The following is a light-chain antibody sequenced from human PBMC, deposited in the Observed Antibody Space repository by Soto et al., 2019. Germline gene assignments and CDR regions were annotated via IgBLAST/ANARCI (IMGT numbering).Light chain of an antibody. CDR1: QSVSSSY. CDR2: GAS. J-gene: IGKJ5*01. V-gene: IGKV3-20*01. Sequence: EIVLTQSPGTLSLSPGERATLSCRASQSVSSSYLAWYQQKPGQAPRLLIFGASSRATGIPDRFSGSGSGTDLTLTISRLEPEDFAVYYCQQYNNWPSITFGQGTRLEIK. CDR3: QQYNNWPSIT.